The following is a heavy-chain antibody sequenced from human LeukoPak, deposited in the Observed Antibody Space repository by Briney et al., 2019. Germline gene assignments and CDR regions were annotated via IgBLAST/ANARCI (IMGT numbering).Heavy chain of an antibody. CDR3: ARLESGDYGLSCFDY. J-gene: IGHJ4*02. D-gene: IGHD4-17*01. CDR1: GGSISSSSYY. V-gene: IGHV4-39*01. Sequence: SETLSLTCTVSGGSISSSSYYWGWIRQPPGKGLEWIGSIYCSGSTYYNPSLKSRVTISVDTSKNQFSLKLSSVTAADTAVYYCARLESGDYGLSCFDYWGQRTLVTVSS. CDR2: IYCSGST.